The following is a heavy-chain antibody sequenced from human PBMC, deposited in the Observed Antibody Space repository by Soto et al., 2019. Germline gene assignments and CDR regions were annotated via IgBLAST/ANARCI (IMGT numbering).Heavy chain of an antibody. J-gene: IGHJ4*02. Sequence: QVTLKESGPVLVKPTETLTLTCTVSGFSLSNARMGVSWIRQPPGKGLEWLAHIFSNDEKSYSTSLKSRLTISKDTSKSQVVLTMTNMDPVDTATYYCARILRITGTHYLFDYWGQGTLVTVSS. CDR1: GFSLSNARMG. D-gene: IGHD1-7*01. V-gene: IGHV2-26*01. CDR2: IFSNDEK. CDR3: ARILRITGTHYLFDY.